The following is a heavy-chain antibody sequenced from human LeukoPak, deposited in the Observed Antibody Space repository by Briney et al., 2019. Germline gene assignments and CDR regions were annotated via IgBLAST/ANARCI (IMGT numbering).Heavy chain of an antibody. CDR1: GGSISDYF. Sequence: PSETLSLTCIVSGGSISDYFWSWIRQPAGKGPEWIGHMSTSGNTNYNPSLKSRVTMSLDTSKNQFSLKVNPVTAADTAVYYCARANYIWGSYVYWGQGTLVTVSS. J-gene: IGHJ4*02. D-gene: IGHD3-16*01. V-gene: IGHV4-4*07. CDR2: MSTSGNT. CDR3: ARANYIWGSYVY.